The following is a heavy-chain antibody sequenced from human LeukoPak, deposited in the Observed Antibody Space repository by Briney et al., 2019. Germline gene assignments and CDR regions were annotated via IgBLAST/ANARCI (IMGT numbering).Heavy chain of an antibody. V-gene: IGHV1-2*06. Sequence: ASVKVSCKASGYTFTGYYMHWVRQAPGQGLEWMGRINPNSGGTNYAQKFQGRVTMTRDTSISTAYMELSRLRSDDTAVYYCAREATRVGAAIYYYYYGMDVWGQGTTVTVSS. D-gene: IGHD1-26*01. CDR1: GYTFTGYY. J-gene: IGHJ6*02. CDR2: INPNSGGT. CDR3: AREATRVGAAIYYYYYGMDV.